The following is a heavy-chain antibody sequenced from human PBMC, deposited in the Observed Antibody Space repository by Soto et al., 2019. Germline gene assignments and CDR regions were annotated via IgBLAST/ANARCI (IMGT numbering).Heavy chain of an antibody. CDR2: INWNSRTI. V-gene: IGHV3-9*01. J-gene: IGHJ3*02. CDR3: VKDFSRYTHGVRALEI. D-gene: IGHD5-18*01. CDR1: GFTFQNFA. Sequence: EVQLVESGGGFVQPGRSLTLSCATSGFTFQNFAMHWVRQAPGKGLIWVSSINWNSRTILYADSVKGRFTISRDNATSSLYLQMNNLRVEDTALYYCVKDFSRYTHGVRALEIWGQGTMVTVSS.